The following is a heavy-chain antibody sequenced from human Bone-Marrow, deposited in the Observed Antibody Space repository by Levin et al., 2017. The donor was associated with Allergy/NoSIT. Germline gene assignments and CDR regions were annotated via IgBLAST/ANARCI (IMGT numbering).Heavy chain of an antibody. CDR3: ARTRYNWNRNSYFDL. Sequence: GSLRLSCTVSGGSISSSSYYWGWIRQPPGKGLEWIGSIYYSGSTYYNPSLKSRVTISVDTSKNQFSLKLSSVTAADTAVYYCARTRYNWNRNSYFDLWGRGTLVTVSS. D-gene: IGHD1-1*01. J-gene: IGHJ2*01. CDR2: IYYSGST. V-gene: IGHV4-39*01. CDR1: GGSISSSSYY.